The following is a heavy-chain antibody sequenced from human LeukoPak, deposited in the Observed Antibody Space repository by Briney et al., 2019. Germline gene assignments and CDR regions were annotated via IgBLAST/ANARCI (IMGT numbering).Heavy chain of an antibody. Sequence: GGSLRLSCAASGFTFDDYAMHWVRQAPGKGLEWVSGISWNSGSIGYADSVKGRFTISRDNAKNSLYLQMNSLRAEDTALYYCAKDRGDYLYFDYRGQGTLVTVSS. V-gene: IGHV3-9*01. J-gene: IGHJ4*02. CDR2: ISWNSGSI. CDR1: GFTFDDYA. D-gene: IGHD4-17*01. CDR3: AKDRGDYLYFDY.